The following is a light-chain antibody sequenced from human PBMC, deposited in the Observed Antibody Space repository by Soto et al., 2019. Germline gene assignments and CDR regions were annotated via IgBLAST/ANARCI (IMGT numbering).Light chain of an antibody. V-gene: IGLV2-14*03. J-gene: IGLJ3*02. Sequence: QSALTQPASVSGSPGQSITIFCTGTSSDVGGYNYVSWYQQRPGKPPKLMIYDVTHRPSGVSNRVSGSKSGSTASLTNSGLQAEDEGDYYCSSYTNRNTVVFGGGTQLTVL. CDR2: DVT. CDR3: SSYTNRNTVV. CDR1: SSDVGGYNY.